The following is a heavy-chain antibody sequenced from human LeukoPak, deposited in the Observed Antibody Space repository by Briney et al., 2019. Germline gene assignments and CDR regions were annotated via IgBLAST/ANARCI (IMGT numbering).Heavy chain of an antibody. V-gene: IGHV3-72*01. CDR2: SGNEASSYTT. CDR3: TRGYSGVGIYAFDI. CDR1: GFTFSAHY. D-gene: IGHD5-12*01. J-gene: IGHJ3*02. Sequence: GGSLRLSCAVSGFTFSAHYIDWVRQAPGKGLEWVGRSGNEASSYTTEYAASVKGRFIISREDSKNSLYLQMNSLRTEDTAVYYCTRGYSGVGIYAFDIWGPGTMVTVSS.